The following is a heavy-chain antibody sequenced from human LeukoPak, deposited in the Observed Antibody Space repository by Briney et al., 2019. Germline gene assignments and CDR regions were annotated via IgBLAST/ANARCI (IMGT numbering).Heavy chain of an antibody. D-gene: IGHD6-19*01. CDR2: ISYDGSNK. V-gene: IGHV3-30-3*01. CDR1: GFTFDDYA. CDR3: ASSGWYLFLDY. J-gene: IGHJ4*02. Sequence: GRSLRLSCAASGFTFDDYAMHWVRQAPGKGLEWVAVISYDGSNKYYADSVKGRFTISRDNSKNTLYLQMNSLRAEDTAVYYCASSGWYLFLDYWGQGTLVTVSS.